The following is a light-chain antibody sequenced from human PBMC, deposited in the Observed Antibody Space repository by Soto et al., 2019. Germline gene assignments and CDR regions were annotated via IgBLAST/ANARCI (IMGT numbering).Light chain of an antibody. CDR3: QQYGGSPPYT. Sequence: EIVLTQSPGTLSLSPGERATLSCRASQSLSSSYLAWYQQKPGQAPRLLIYGASSRATGIPDRFSGSRSGTGFTLTISRLEPEDFAVYYCQQYGGSPPYTFGPGNKVEIK. J-gene: IGKJ2*01. CDR2: GAS. CDR1: QSLSSSY. V-gene: IGKV3-20*01.